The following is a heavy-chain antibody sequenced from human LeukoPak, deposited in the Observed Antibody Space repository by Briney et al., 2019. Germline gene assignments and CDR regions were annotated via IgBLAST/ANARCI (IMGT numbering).Heavy chain of an antibody. V-gene: IGHV1-46*01. D-gene: IGHD2-2*01. CDR1: GYTFTNYY. J-gene: IGHJ5*02. CDR2: INPSGGST. Sequence: ASVKVSCKASGYTFTNYYMHWVRQAPGQGLEWMGIINPSGGSTSSAQNFQGRVTMTRDTSTSTVYMELSSLRSEDTAVYYCARGDPRGYCTSTSCPTGWFGPWGQGTLVTVSS. CDR3: ARGDPRGYCTSTSCPTGWFGP.